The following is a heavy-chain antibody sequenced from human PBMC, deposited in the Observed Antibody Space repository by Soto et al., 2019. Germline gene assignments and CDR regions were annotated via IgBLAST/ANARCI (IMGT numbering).Heavy chain of an antibody. J-gene: IGHJ6*02. D-gene: IGHD3-16*01. CDR1: GFTLGDYA. CDR3: SKIRGTASNYYCYGMDV. Sequence: EVQLVESGGGLVKPGRSLRLSCTASGFTLGDYAMSWFRQAPGKGLEWVGFIRSKTYGGTTEYAASGKGRFTISRDDSKSSAHLQMTSLKTEDTAVYYCSKIRGTASNYYCYGMDVWGQWTTVTVSS. CDR2: IRSKTYGGTT. V-gene: IGHV3-49*05.